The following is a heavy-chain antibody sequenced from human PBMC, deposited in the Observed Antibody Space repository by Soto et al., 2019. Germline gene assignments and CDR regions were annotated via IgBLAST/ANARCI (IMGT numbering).Heavy chain of an antibody. V-gene: IGHV1-24*01. CDR1: GYTLTELS. CDR3: AITQQRTPWLYNLFEP. J-gene: IGHJ5*02. CDR2: FDPEDGET. D-gene: IGHD6-25*01. Sequence: ASVKVSCKVSGYTLTELSMHWVRQAPGKGLEWMGGFDPEDGETIYAQKFQGRVTMTEDTSTDTAYMELSSLRSEDTDVYYCAITQQRTPWLYNLFEPWGQGTLVTVSS.